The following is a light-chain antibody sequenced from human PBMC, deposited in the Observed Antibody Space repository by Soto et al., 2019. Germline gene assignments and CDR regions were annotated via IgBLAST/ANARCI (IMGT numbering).Light chain of an antibody. J-gene: IGKJ1*01. CDR1: QTVSNH. V-gene: IGKV1-39*01. CDR3: QQSYNTPRT. CDR2: SAS. Sequence: DIQMTQSPSSLSASVGDRVTITCRASQTVSNHLNWYQQKPGKAPTLLMYSASSLQYGVPSRFSGSGSGTEFTLTISSLQPEDFATYYCQQSYNTPRTFGQGTRVEVK.